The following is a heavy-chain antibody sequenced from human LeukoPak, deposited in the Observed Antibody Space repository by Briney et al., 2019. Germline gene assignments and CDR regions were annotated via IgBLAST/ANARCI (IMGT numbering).Heavy chain of an antibody. D-gene: IGHD1-26*01. CDR2: IYHSGST. CDR1: GYSISSGYY. CDR3: ARIYSGSYYYYYYMDV. Sequence: SETLSLTCTVSGYSISSGYYWGWIRQPPGKGLEWIGSIYHSGSTYYNPSLKSRVTISVDTSKNQFSLKVNSVTAADTAVYYCARIYSGSYYYYYYMDVWGKGTTVTVSS. J-gene: IGHJ6*03. V-gene: IGHV4-38-2*02.